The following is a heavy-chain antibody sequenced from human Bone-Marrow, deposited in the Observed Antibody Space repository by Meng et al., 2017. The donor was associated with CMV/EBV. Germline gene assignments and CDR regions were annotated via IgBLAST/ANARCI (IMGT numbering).Heavy chain of an antibody. CDR2: ISSRGRTI. V-gene: IGHV3-11*01. CDR3: ARRLRGGQFDY. CDR1: GFTFSDYY. J-gene: IGHJ4*02. Sequence: SCAASGFTFSDYYMSWIRQAPGKGLEWVSYISSRGRTITHADSVKGRFTISRDNAKNSLYLQMNSLRAEDTAVYYCARRLRGGQFDYWGQGTLVTVSS. D-gene: IGHD5-18*01.